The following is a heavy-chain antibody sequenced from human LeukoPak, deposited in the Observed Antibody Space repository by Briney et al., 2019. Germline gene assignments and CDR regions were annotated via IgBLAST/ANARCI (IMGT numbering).Heavy chain of an antibody. Sequence: GGSLRLSCAASGFTFSSYAMSWVRQAPGKGLEWVSAISGSGGSTYYADSVKGRFTISRDNSKNTLYLQMNSLRAEDTAVYYCAKSPYYYDSSGYYVLVHWYFDLWGRGTLVTVSS. D-gene: IGHD3-22*01. V-gene: IGHV3-23*01. CDR1: GFTFSSYA. CDR2: ISGSGGST. J-gene: IGHJ2*01. CDR3: AKSPYYYDSSGYYVLVHWYFDL.